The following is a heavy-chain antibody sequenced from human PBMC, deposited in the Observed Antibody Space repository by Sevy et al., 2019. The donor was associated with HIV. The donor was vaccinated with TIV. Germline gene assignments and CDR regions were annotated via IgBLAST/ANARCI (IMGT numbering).Heavy chain of an antibody. CDR3: ARGGAMGAALHYGMDV. D-gene: IGHD1-26*01. V-gene: IGHV4-34*01. CDR1: GASFSGYY. J-gene: IGHJ6*04. Sequence: SETLSLTCAVYGASFSGYYWSWIRQSPGKGLECIGEINYSGRSNYNPSVKSRVTISVDTSKNQFSLKLSSVTAADTAVYYCARGGAMGAALHYGMDVWGKGTTVTVSS. CDR2: INYSGRS.